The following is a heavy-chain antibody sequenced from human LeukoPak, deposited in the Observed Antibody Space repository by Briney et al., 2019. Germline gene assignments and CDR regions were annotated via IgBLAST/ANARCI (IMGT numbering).Heavy chain of an antibody. J-gene: IGHJ4*02. Sequence: SETLSLTCIVSGGSINSHYWSWIRQPPGKRQEWIGYIFNTGNTNYNPSLASRVTMSVDTSRAQFFLRLSPVTAADTAIYYCASRPADTTWYGVFDYWSQGTLVTVSS. CDR3: ASRPADTTWYGVFDY. V-gene: IGHV4-59*11. CDR1: GGSINSHY. CDR2: IFNTGNT. D-gene: IGHD3-10*01.